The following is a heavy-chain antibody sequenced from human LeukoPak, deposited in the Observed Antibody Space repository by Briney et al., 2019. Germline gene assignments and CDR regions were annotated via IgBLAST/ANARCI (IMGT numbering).Heavy chain of an antibody. D-gene: IGHD1-26*01. CDR2: VSGGGNRT. J-gene: IGHJ4*02. V-gene: IGHV3-23*01. CDR3: AKALGGSYYGDRGFDY. CDR1: GFTFSSYA. Sequence: QPGGSLRLSCAASGFTFSSYAMSWVRQAPGKGLEWVSVVSGGGNRTYYADSVKGRFTISGDNSKNTLYMKMNTLRAEDTAVYYCAKALGGSYYGDRGFDYWGQGTLVTVSS.